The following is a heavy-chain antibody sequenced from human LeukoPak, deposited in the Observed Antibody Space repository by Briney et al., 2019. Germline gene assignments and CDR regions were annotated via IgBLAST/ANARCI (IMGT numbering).Heavy chain of an antibody. CDR1: GGSISSYY. D-gene: IGHD3-3*01. CDR2: IYYSGST. J-gene: IGHJ6*03. V-gene: IGHV4-59*01. Sequence: SETLCLTCTVSGGSISSYYWSWIRQPPGKGLEWIGYIYYSGSTNYNPSLKSRVTISVDTSKNQFSLKLSSVTAADTAVYYCARDGATIFGVADYYMDVWGKGTTVTVSS. CDR3: ARDGATIFGVADYYMDV.